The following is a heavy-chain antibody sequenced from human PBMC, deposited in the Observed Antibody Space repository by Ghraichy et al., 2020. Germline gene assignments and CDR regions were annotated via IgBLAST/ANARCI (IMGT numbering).Heavy chain of an antibody. J-gene: IGHJ4*02. CDR1: GGSISSSSYY. CDR2: IYYSGST. CDR3: ASKTYYDFWSGSASGHDY. V-gene: IGHV4-39*07. Sequence: LSLTCTVSGGSISSSSYYWGWIRQPPGKGLEWIGSIYYSGSTYYNPSLKSRVTISVDTSKNQFSLKLSSVTAADTAVYYCASKTYYDFWSGSASGHDYWGQGTLVTVSS. D-gene: IGHD3-3*01.